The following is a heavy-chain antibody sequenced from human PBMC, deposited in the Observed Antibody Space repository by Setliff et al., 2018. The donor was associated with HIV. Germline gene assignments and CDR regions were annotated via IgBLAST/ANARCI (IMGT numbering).Heavy chain of an antibody. Sequence: VKVSCKASGGTLTTYGISWVRQAPGQGLEWMGQIIPIFGTTNYAQKFQGRVTITADESTSTAYMELSSLRSEDAAVYYCARGRITGTISFWGQGTLVTVSS. CDR3: ARGRITGTISF. V-gene: IGHV1-69*13. D-gene: IGHD1-7*01. J-gene: IGHJ4*02. CDR2: IIPIFGTT. CDR1: GGTLTTYG.